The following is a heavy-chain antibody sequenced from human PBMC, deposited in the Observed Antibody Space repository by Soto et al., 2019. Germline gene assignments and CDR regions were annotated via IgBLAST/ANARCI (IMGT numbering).Heavy chain of an antibody. J-gene: IGHJ6*02. D-gene: IGHD3-16*01. V-gene: IGHV1-18*01. CDR3: ARGITFGGVLNGMDV. CDR1: GYTFTRDG. Sequence: QVQLVQSGAEVKKPGASVKVSCTASGYTFTRDGITWVRQAPGQGLEWRGWINTSNGKTYYAQKLQGRVTMTTDTSTSTGYMELRSLRSDDTAVYYCARGITFGGVLNGMDVWGQGTTVTVSS. CDR2: INTSNGKT.